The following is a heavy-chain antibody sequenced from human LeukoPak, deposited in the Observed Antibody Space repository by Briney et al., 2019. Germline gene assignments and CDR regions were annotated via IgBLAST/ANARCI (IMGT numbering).Heavy chain of an antibody. CDR1: GGSISSSSYY. CDR3: ARDKASTPFQH. V-gene: IGHV4-39*07. D-gene: IGHD2/OR15-2a*01. CDR2: IYYSGST. Sequence: SETPSLTCTVSGGSISSSSYYWGWIREPPGKGLEWIGSIYYSGSTYYNPSLKSRVTISVDTSKNQFSLKLSSVTAADTAVYYCARDKASTPFQHWGQGTLVTVSS. J-gene: IGHJ1*01.